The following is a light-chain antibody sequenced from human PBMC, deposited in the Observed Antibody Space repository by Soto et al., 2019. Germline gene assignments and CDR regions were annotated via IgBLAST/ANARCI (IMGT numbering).Light chain of an antibody. V-gene: IGKV3-20*01. CDR1: QSVSSSY. CDR3: QQYRRSLTWT. CDR2: GAS. J-gene: IGKJ1*01. Sequence: EIVLTQSPGTLSLSPGERATLSCRASQSVSSSYLAWYQQKPGQAPRLLIYGASSRATGIPDRFSGSGSGTDFTLTISRLEPEDFAVYYCQQYRRSLTWTFGQGTKADIK.